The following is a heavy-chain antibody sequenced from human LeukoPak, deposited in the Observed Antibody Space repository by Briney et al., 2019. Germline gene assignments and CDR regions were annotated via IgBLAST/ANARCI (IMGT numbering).Heavy chain of an antibody. D-gene: IGHD2-2*01. CDR1: GFTFSSYW. Sequence: GGSLRLSCAASGFTFSSYWMHWVRQAPGKGLVWVSRINSDGSSTSYADSVKGRFTISRDNAKNTLYLQMNSLRAEDTAVYYCARRYCSSTSCYRYYYMDVWGKGTTVTVSS. CDR3: ARRYCSSTSCYRYYYMDV. V-gene: IGHV3-74*01. J-gene: IGHJ6*03. CDR2: INSDGSST.